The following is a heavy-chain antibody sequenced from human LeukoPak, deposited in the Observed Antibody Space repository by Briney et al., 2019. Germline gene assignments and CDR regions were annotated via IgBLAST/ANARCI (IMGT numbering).Heavy chain of an antibody. Sequence: GGSLRLSCAASGFTFSSYWMSWVRQAPGKGLEWVANIKQDGSEKYYVDSVKGRFTISRDNAKNSLYLQMNSLRAEDTAVYYCARTHFDWLIFWYNWGQGTLVTVSS. CDR2: IKQDGSEK. CDR1: GFTFSSYW. J-gene: IGHJ4*02. CDR3: ARTHFDWLIFWYN. V-gene: IGHV3-7*01. D-gene: IGHD3-9*01.